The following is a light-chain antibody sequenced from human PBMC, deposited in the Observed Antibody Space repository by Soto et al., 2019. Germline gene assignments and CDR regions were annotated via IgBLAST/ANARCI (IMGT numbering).Light chain of an antibody. CDR3: SSYTRSSIPV. CDR2: DVS. Sequence: QSVLTQPASVSGSPGQSITISCTGTSSDVGDNNYVSWYQQYPGKAPRFIIYDVSNRPSGVSNRFSGSKSGNTASLTISGLQAEDEADYYCSSYTRSSIPVFGGGTKLTVL. CDR1: SSDVGDNNY. V-gene: IGLV2-14*03. J-gene: IGLJ2*01.